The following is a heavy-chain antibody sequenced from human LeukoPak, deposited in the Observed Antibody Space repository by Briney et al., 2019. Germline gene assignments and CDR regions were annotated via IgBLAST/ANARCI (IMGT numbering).Heavy chain of an antibody. D-gene: IGHD2-2*02. CDR2: IYYSGST. Sequence: PSETLSLTCTVSGGSISSSSYYRGWIRQPPGKGLEWIGSIYYSGSTYYNPSLKSRVTISVDTSKNQFSLKLSSVTAADTAVYYCARQDGYCSSTSCYSISYYYDGMDVWGQGTTVTVSS. V-gene: IGHV4-39*01. J-gene: IGHJ6*02. CDR3: ARQDGYCSSTSCYSISYYYDGMDV. CDR1: GGSISSSSYY.